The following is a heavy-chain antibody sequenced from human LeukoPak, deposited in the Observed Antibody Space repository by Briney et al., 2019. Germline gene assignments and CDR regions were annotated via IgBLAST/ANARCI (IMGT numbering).Heavy chain of an antibody. CDR2: IHSGGNT. Sequence: GGSLRLSCAASGFTVSSNSMSWGRQAPGKGLEWVSVIHSGGNTYYADSVKGRFTISRDYSKNTLYLQMNSLRAEDTAVYYCARVVGSHYAFDYWGQGTLVTVPS. CDR1: GFTVSSNS. CDR3: ARVVGSHYAFDY. J-gene: IGHJ4*02. V-gene: IGHV3-66*01. D-gene: IGHD1-26*01.